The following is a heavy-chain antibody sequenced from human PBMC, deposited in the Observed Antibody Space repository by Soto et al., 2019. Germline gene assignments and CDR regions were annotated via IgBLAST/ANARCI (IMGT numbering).Heavy chain of an antibody. CDR2: IYYSGST. CDR3: AGHFRLRYCTNGVCFGFDP. CDR1: GGSISSYY. V-gene: IGHV4-59*08. D-gene: IGHD2-8*01. Sequence: SETLSLTCTVSGGSISSYYWSWIRQPPGKGLEWIGYIYYSGSTNYNPSLKSRVTISVDTSKNQFSLKLSSVTAADTAVYYCAGHFRLRYCTNGVCFGFDPWGQGTLVTVSS. J-gene: IGHJ5*02.